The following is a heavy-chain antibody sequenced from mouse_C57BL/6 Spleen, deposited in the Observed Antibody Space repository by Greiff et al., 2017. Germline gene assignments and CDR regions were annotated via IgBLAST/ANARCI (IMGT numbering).Heavy chain of an antibody. CDR2: IYYSGTI. CDR1: GISITTGNYR. CDR3: ARESYDYDDAMDY. D-gene: IGHD2-4*01. J-gene: IGHJ4*01. V-gene: IGHV3-5*01. Sequence: EVKLEESGPGLVKPSQTVFLTCTVTGISITTGNYRWSWIRQFPGNKLEWIGYIYYSGTITYNPSLTSRTTITRDTPKNQFFLEMNSLTAEDTATYYCARESYDYDDAMDYWGQGTSVTVSS.